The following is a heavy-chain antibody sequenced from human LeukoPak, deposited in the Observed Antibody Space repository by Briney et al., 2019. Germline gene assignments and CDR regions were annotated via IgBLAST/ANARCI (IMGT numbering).Heavy chain of an antibody. V-gene: IGHV4-34*01. D-gene: IGHD2/OR15-2a*01. CDR1: GGSFSGYY. CDR3: ARDKNKPPPAYGMDV. Sequence: PSETLSLTCAVYGGSFSGYYWSWIRQPPGKGLEWIGEINHSGSTNYNPSLKSRVTISVDTSKDQFSLKLSSVTAADTAVYYCARDKNKPPPAYGMDVGGQGTTVTVSS. J-gene: IGHJ6*02. CDR2: INHSGST.